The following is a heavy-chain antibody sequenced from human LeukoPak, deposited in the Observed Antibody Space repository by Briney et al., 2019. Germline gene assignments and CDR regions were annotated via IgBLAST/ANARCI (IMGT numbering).Heavy chain of an antibody. CDR1: GFTFSAYS. CDR3: ARDFRYSGSYHHWFDP. V-gene: IGHV3-21*01. J-gene: IGHJ5*02. CDR2: ISSSGTYI. D-gene: IGHD1-26*01. Sequence: PGGSLRLSCAASGFTFSAYSINWVRQAPGRGLEWVSSISSSGTYIYYADSVKGRFTISRDNAKNSLSLQMSSLRAEDTAVYYCARDFRYSGSYHHWFDPWGQGTLVTVSS.